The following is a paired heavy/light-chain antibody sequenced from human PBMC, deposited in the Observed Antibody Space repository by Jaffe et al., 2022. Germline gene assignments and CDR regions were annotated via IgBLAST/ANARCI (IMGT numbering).Light chain of an antibody. J-gene: IGKJ2*01. V-gene: IGKV4-1*01. Sequence: DIVMTQSPDSLAVALGERATINCKSSQSVLYSSNNKNYLAWYQQKPGQPPKLLINWASTRESGVPDRFSGSGSGTDFTLTISSLQAEDVAVYYCQQYYSAPPTFGQGTKLEIK. CDR2: WAS. CDR3: QQYYSAPPT. CDR1: QSVLYSSNNKNY.
Heavy chain of an antibody. V-gene: IGHV3-23*01. J-gene: IGHJ4*02. D-gene: IGHD3-3*01. CDR2: ISGSSGSDST. CDR3: AKKVNNFWSGYHY. CDR1: GFTFSSYA. Sequence: EVQLLESGGGLVQPGGSLRLSCAASGFTFSSYAMSWVRQAPGKGLEWVSTISGSSGSDSTYYADSVKGRFTISRDNSKNTLYLQMNSLRAEDTAVYHCAKKVNNFWSGYHYWGQGTLVTVSS.